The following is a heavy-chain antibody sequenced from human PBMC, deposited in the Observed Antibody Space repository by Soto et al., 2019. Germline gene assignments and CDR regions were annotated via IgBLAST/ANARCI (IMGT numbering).Heavy chain of an antibody. D-gene: IGHD3-3*01. V-gene: IGHV2-26*01. J-gene: IGHJ5*02. Sequence: SCPTLVNPTETLTLTCTVSGFSLSNARMGVSWIRQPPGKALEWLAHIFSNDEKSYSTSLKSRLTISKDTSKSQVVLTMTNMDPVETATYYCARIGKTYYDFWSGYGDYNWFDPWGQGTLVTVSS. CDR1: GFSLSNARMG. CDR2: IFSNDEK. CDR3: ARIGKTYYDFWSGYGDYNWFDP.